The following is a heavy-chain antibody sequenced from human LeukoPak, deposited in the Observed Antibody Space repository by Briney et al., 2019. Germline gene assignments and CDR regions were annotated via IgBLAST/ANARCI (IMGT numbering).Heavy chain of an antibody. Sequence: SETLSLTCTVSGGSISSYYWSWIRQPPGKGLEWIGYIYYSGSTNYNPSLKSRVTKSVDTSKNQFSLKLSSVTAADTAVYYCARDHYYGSGSYYRYYYYGMDVWGQGTTVTVSS. CDR1: GGSISSYY. J-gene: IGHJ6*02. V-gene: IGHV4-59*01. CDR2: IYYSGST. CDR3: ARDHYYGSGSYYRYYYYGMDV. D-gene: IGHD3-10*01.